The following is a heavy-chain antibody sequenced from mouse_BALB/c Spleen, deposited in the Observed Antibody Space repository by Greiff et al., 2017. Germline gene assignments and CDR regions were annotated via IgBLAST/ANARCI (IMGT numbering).Heavy chain of an antibody. CDR2: ISSGGSYT. V-gene: IGHV5-6-4*01. J-gene: IGHJ3*01. D-gene: IGHD3-2*01. CDR3: TREDSSGYVAWFAY. Sequence: EVKLQESGGGLVKPGGSLKLSCAASGFTFSSYTMSWVRQTPEKRLEWVATISSGGSYTYYPDSVKGRFTISRDNAKNTLYLQMSSLKSEDTAMYYCTREDSSGYVAWFAYWGQGTLVTVSA. CDR1: GFTFSSYT.